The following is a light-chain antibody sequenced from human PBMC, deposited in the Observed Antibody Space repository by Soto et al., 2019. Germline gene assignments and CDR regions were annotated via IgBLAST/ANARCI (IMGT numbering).Light chain of an antibody. V-gene: IGLV2-14*01. CDR2: EVS. J-gene: IGLJ3*02. CDR1: SSDVGGYNY. CDR3: SSYTNTVTVKV. Sequence: QSALTQPASVSGSPGQSITISCTGSSSDVGGYNYVSWYQQHPGKAPKLLIYEVSNRPSGVSNRFSGSKSGNTSSLTISGLQAEDEAEYYCSSYTNTVTVKVFGGGTKVTVL.